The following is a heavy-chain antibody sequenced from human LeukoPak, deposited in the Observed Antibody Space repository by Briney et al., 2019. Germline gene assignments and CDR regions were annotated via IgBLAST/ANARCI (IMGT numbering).Heavy chain of an antibody. J-gene: IGHJ4*02. V-gene: IGHV7-4-1*02. CDR2: IDTNTGNP. D-gene: IGHD5-18*01. CDR3: ARSSWIQQSSDF. Sequence: ASVKVSCKASGYSFTTFAMNWVRQAPGQGLEWMGWIDTNTGNPTYAQDFTGRFVFSLDTSVTTTFLEISSLKAEDTAIYYCARSSWIQQSSDFWGQGTLVTVSS. CDR1: GYSFTTFA.